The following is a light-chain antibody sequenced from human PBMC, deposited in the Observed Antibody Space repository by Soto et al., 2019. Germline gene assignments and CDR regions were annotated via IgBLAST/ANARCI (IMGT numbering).Light chain of an antibody. Sequence: QSALTQPRSVSASPGQSVTISCTGTSSNVGGYNYVSGYQQNPGKAPKLMIYDASKRPPGVPDRFSGSKSGNAAFLTISGLQVADEADYYCCSYAASYTLLFGGGTKLTVL. J-gene: IGLJ3*02. V-gene: IGLV2-11*01. CDR2: DAS. CDR3: CSYAASYTLL. CDR1: SSNVGGYNY.